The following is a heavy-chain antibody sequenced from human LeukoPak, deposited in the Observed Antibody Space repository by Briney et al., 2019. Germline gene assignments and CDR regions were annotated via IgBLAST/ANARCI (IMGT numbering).Heavy chain of an antibody. Sequence: SETLSLTCAVYGGSFSGYYWSWIRQPPGKGLEWIGEINHSGSTNYNPSLKSRVTISVDTFKNQFSLKLSSVTAADTAVYYCARGYSSGYYYYYMDVWGKGTTVTVSS. CDR1: GGSFSGYY. V-gene: IGHV4-34*01. J-gene: IGHJ6*03. D-gene: IGHD2-15*01. CDR3: ARGYSSGYYYYYMDV. CDR2: INHSGST.